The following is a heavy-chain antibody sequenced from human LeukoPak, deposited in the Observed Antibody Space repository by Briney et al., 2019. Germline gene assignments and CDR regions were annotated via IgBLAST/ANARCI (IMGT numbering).Heavy chain of an antibody. V-gene: IGHV3-20*04. J-gene: IGHJ4*02. CDR2: INWNGGST. D-gene: IGHD3-9*01. Sequence: RTGGSLRLSCAASGFTFDDYGMSWVRQAPGKGLEWVSGINWNGGSTGYADSVKGRFTISRDNAKNSLYLQMNSLRAEDTAVYYCARVRGILTGYNDYWGQGTLVTVSS. CDR3: ARVRGILTGYNDY. CDR1: GFTFDDYG.